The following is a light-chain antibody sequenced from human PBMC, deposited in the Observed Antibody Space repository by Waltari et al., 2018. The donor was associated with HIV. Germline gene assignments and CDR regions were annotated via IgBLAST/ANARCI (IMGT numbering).Light chain of an antibody. V-gene: IGKV3-15*01. J-gene: IGKJ1*01. CDR2: GAS. CDR1: QSVGSN. CDR3: QQYDIWPPAET. Sequence: EIVMTQSPATLSVSPGERVTLSCRASQSVGSNLAWYQQRPGQAPRLLIYGASTRGNGIPARFRVSGSGTEFTLTISSLQSEDFAVYYCQQYDIWPPAETFGQGTKVEIK.